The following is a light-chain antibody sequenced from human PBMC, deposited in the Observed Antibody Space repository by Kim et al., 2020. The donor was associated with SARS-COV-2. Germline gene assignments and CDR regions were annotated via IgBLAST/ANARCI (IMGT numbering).Light chain of an antibody. Sequence: LSPGESAPLSCRASQSGSTNYLAWYQQKPGQAPRFLMYAASTRATGIPDRFSGSGSGTDFTLTISRLEPEDFAVYYCQQYGSSPPTFGQGTKLEI. J-gene: IGKJ2*01. V-gene: IGKV3-20*01. CDR1: QSGSTNY. CDR2: AAS. CDR3: QQYGSSPPT.